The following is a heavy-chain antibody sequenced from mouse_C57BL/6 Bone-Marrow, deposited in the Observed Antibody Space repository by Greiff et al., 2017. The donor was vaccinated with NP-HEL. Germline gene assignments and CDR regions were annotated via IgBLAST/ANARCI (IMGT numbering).Heavy chain of an antibody. V-gene: IGHV1-75*01. J-gene: IGHJ1*03. CDR1: GYTFTDYY. CDR2: IFPGSGST. CDR3: ASPLLRYYWYFDV. Sequence: QVHVKQSGPELVKPGASVKISCKASGYTFTDYYINWVKQRPGQGLEWIGWIFPGSGSTYYNEKFKGKATLTVDKSSSTAYMLLSSLTSEDSAVYFCASPLLRYYWYFDVWGTGTTVTVSS. D-gene: IGHD1-1*01.